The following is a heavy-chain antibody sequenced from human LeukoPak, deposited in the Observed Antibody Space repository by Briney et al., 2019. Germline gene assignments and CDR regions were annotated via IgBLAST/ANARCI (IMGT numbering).Heavy chain of an antibody. CDR1: GFTFDDYG. CDR2: INWNGGSA. Sequence: PGGSLRLSCAASGFTFDDYGMSWVRQAPGKGLEWVSGINWNGGSAGYADSVKGRFTISRDNAKNSLYLQMNSLRAEDTALYYCACLSDIVVVPAAISEAFDIWGQGTMVTVSS. CDR3: ACLSDIVVVPAAISEAFDI. J-gene: IGHJ3*02. D-gene: IGHD2-2*01. V-gene: IGHV3-20*04.